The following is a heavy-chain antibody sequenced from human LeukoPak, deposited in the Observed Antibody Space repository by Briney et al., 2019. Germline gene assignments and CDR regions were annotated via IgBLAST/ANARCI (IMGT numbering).Heavy chain of an antibody. Sequence: ASVKVSCKASGYTFTSYGISWVRQAPGQGLEWMGWISAYNGNTNYAQKLQGRVTMTTDTSTSTAYMELRSLRSDDTAVYYCARLLGYYDSSGYLTYYYYGMDVWGQGTTVTVSS. CDR1: GYTFTSYG. D-gene: IGHD3-22*01. J-gene: IGHJ6*02. CDR3: ARLLGYYDSSGYLTYYYYGMDV. CDR2: ISAYNGNT. V-gene: IGHV1-18*01.